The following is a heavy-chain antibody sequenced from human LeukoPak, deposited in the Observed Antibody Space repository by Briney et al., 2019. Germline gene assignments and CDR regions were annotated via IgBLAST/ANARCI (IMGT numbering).Heavy chain of an antibody. V-gene: IGHV3-23*01. J-gene: IGHJ4*02. Sequence: GGSLRLSCAASGFTFSSYPMSWVRQAPGKGLEWVSAISGSGGSTYYADSVKGRFTISRDNSKNTLYLQMNSLRAEDTAVYYCAKAMWGQVVPAATIDYWGQGTLVTVSS. CDR1: GFTFSSYP. CDR3: AKAMWGQVVPAATIDY. D-gene: IGHD2-2*01. CDR2: ISGSGGST.